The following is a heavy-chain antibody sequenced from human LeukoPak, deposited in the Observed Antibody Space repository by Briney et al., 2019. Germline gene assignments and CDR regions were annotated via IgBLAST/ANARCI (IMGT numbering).Heavy chain of an antibody. Sequence: SETLSLTCAVYGGSFSGYYWSWIRQPPGKGLEWIGEINHSGSTNYNPSLKSRVTISVDTSKNQFSLKLSSVTAADTAVYYCARSSTSRFLRYFDYWGQGTLVTASS. CDR3: ARSSTSRFLRYFDY. CDR2: INHSGST. V-gene: IGHV4-34*01. J-gene: IGHJ4*02. CDR1: GGSFSGYY. D-gene: IGHD2-2*01.